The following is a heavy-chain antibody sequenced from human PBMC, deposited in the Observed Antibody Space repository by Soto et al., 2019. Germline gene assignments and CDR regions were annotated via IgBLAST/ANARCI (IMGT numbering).Heavy chain of an antibody. Sequence: PSETLSLTCTVSGGSISSYYWSWIRQPPGKGLEWIGYIYYSGSTNYNPSLKSRVTISVDTSKSQFSLKLSSVTAADTAVYYCARGRPVLITIFGVVIIGPFDYWGQGTLVTVSP. CDR3: ARGRPVLITIFGVVIIGPFDY. V-gene: IGHV4-59*01. D-gene: IGHD3-3*01. J-gene: IGHJ4*02. CDR2: IYYSGST. CDR1: GGSISSYY.